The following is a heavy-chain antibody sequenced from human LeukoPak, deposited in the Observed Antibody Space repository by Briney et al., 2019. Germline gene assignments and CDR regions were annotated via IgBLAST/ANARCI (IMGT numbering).Heavy chain of an antibody. CDR2: MNPNSTNT. D-gene: IGHD2-2*01. V-gene: IGHV1-8*03. Sequence: ASVKVSCKASGYTFTNYDINWVRQATGQGLEWMGWMNPNSTNTGYAQKFQGRVTITRNISISTAYMELSSLRSEDTAVYYCARGLRITGYCSSTSCYPDLGYWGQGTLVTVSS. CDR3: ARGLRITGYCSSTSCYPDLGY. CDR1: GYTFTNYD. J-gene: IGHJ4*02.